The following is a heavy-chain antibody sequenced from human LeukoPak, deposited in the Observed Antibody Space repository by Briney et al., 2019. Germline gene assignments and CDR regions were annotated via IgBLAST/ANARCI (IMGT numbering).Heavy chain of an antibody. D-gene: IGHD3-22*01. CDR1: GYSFSNYW. V-gene: IGHV5-51*01. CDR2: IYPGDSET. Sequence: GESLKISCKGSGYSFSNYWIGWVRQMPGKGLEWMGIIYPGDSETRYSPSFQGQVTISADKSISTAYLQWSSLKASDTAMYYCARRRYDSSAYYVVGAFDVWGQGTMVTVSS. J-gene: IGHJ3*01. CDR3: ARRRYDSSAYYVVGAFDV.